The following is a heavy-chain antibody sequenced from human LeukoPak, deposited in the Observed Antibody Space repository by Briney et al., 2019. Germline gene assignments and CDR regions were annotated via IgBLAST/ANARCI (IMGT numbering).Heavy chain of an antibody. Sequence: GSPRLSCADSGFTFSDYYMSWNRQAPGEGLEWVSYISSSGSTTYYADSVKGRFTISRDTAKNSLYLQMNSLRAEDTAVYYCARYYYDSSGYLYYYYMDVWGKGTTVTVSS. J-gene: IGHJ6*03. CDR3: ARYYYDSSGYLYYYYMDV. CDR2: ISSSGSTT. D-gene: IGHD3-22*01. CDR1: GFTFSDYY. V-gene: IGHV3-11*04.